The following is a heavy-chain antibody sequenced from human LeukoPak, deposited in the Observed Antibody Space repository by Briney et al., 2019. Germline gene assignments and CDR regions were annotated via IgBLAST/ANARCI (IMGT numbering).Heavy chain of an antibody. CDR3: ARDRYYDSSYYFDY. J-gene: IGHJ4*02. CDR1: GYTFTSYC. D-gene: IGHD3-22*01. CDR2: ISAYNGNT. V-gene: IGHV1-18*01. Sequence: GAPVKVSCKASGYTFTSYCISWVRQAPGQGLEWMGWISAYNGNTNYAQKLQGRVTMTTDTSTSTAYMELRSLRSDDTAVYYCARDRYYDSSYYFDYWGQGTLVTVSS.